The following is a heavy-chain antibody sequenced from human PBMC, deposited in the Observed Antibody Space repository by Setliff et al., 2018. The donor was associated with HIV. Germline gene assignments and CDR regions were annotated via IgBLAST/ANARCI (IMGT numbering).Heavy chain of an antibody. Sequence: ASVKVSCKASGYTFTSYYIHWVRQAPGQGLEWMGRINPSGGSTSYAQKFQGRVTMTRDTSTSTVYMELSSLRSEDTAMYYCARSVWAVVVPTDPAVDAFAIWGQGTMVTVSS. CDR3: ARSVWAVVVPTDPAVDAFAI. CDR2: INPSGGST. J-gene: IGHJ3*02. CDR1: GYTFTSYY. V-gene: IGHV1-46*01. D-gene: IGHD2-2*01.